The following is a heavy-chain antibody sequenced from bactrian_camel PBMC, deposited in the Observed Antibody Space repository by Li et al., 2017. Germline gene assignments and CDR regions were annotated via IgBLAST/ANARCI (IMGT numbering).Heavy chain of an antibody. Sequence: HVQLVESGGGSVQPGGFLRLSCAASGFAFRHYYMCWVRQAPGRGLEWVSSIYNDGSSTYYADSVKGRFTIARDNAKNTVYLQMNSLKPEDTGVYYCVRDATYGDYGGPGSWGQGTQVTVS. CDR3: VRDATYGDYGGPGS. J-gene: IGHJ6*01. D-gene: IGHD5*01. CDR2: IYNDGSST. CDR1: GFAFRHYY. V-gene: IGHV3-2*01.